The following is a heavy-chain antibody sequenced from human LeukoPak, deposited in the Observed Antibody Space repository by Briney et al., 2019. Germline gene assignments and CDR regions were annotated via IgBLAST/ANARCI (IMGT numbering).Heavy chain of an antibody. CDR1: GGSISSYY. Sequence: SETLSLTCTVSGGSISSYYWSWIRQPPGKGLEWIGYICYSGSTNYNPSLKSRVTISVDTSKNQFSLKLSSVTAADTAVYYCARHGGIVFDYWGQGTLVTVSS. D-gene: IGHD4-23*01. V-gene: IGHV4-59*08. J-gene: IGHJ4*02. CDR3: ARHGGIVFDY. CDR2: ICYSGST.